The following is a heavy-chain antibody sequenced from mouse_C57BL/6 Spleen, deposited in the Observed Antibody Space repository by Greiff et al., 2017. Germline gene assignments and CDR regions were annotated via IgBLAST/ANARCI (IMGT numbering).Heavy chain of an antibody. CDR3: ARVTTVVEYYFDY. D-gene: IGHD1-1*01. CDR1: GYTFTSYW. CDR2: IHPNSGST. V-gene: IGHV1-64*01. J-gene: IGHJ2*01. Sequence: QVQLKQPGAELVKPGASVKLSCKASGYTFTSYWMHWVKQRPGQGLEWIGMIHPNSGSTNYNEKFKSKATLTVDKSSSTAYMQLSSLTSEDSAVYYCARVTTVVEYYFDYWGQGTTLTVSS.